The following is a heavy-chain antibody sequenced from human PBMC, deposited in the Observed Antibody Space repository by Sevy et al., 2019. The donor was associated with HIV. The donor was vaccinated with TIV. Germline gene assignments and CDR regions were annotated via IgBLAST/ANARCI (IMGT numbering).Heavy chain of an antibody. CDR1: GFTLNSYA. CDR3: ARAGVPSQHNVNPRLFFDY. J-gene: IGHJ4*02. Sequence: GGSLRLSCAASGFTLNSYAMHWVRQTPVRGLEWMAVISYDGKDTYYADSVKGGFSISKDSSKNTRYLQMNSLRTEDTALYYCARAGVPSQHNVNPRLFFDYWGQGTVVTVSS. V-gene: IGHV3-30*04. CDR2: ISYDGKDT.